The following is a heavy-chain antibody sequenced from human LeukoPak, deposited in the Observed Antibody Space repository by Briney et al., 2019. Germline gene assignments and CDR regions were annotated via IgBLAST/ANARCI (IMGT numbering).Heavy chain of an antibody. Sequence: SETLSLTCTVSGGSISTSSDHWGWVRQPPGKGLEWIGSIYYSGSTYYNPSLKSRVTISVDTSKSQLSLRLSSVTAADTAVYYCARHSSWYGNFDYWGQGTLVTVSS. J-gene: IGHJ4*02. CDR3: ARHSSWYGNFDY. D-gene: IGHD6-13*01. CDR1: GGSISTSSDH. CDR2: IYYSGST. V-gene: IGHV4-39*01.